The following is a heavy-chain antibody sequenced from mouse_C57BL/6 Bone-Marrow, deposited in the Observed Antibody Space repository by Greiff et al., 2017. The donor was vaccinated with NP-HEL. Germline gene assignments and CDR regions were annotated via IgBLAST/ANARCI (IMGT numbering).Heavy chain of an antibody. Sequence: EVQLQQSGPELVKPGASVKISCKASGYTFTDYYMNWVKQSHGKSLEWIGDINPNNGGTSYNQKFKGKATLTVDKSSSTAYMELRSLTSEDSAVYYCARQGEDSSFAYWGQGTLVTVSA. D-gene: IGHD3-2*01. V-gene: IGHV1-26*01. CDR1: GYTFTDYY. CDR2: INPNNGGT. J-gene: IGHJ3*01. CDR3: ARQGEDSSFAY.